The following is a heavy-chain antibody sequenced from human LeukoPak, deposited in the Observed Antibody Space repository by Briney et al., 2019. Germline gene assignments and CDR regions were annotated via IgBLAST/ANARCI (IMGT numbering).Heavy chain of an antibody. CDR2: IYYSGST. CDR1: GGSISSYY. V-gene: IGHV4-59*01. D-gene: IGHD3-10*01. CDR3: ARGGSAMNFDY. Sequence: SETLSLTCTVSGGSISSYYWSWIRQPPGKGLEWIGYIYYSGSTYYNPSLKSRVTISVDTFKNQFSLKLSSVTAADTAVYYCARGGSAMNFDYWGQGTLVTVSS. J-gene: IGHJ4*02.